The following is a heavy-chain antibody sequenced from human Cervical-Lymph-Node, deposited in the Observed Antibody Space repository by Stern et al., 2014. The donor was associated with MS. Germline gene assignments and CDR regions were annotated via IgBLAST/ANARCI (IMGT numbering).Heavy chain of an antibody. CDR3: ARDLEVAHGMDV. V-gene: IGHV1-18*01. CDR2: ISGYNANK. J-gene: IGHJ6*01. CDR1: GNTATSYG. Sequence: QVQLVQSGPEVRKPGASVKVSCKASGNTATSYGISWVRQAPGQGLEWMGWISGYNANKKYAKKVQGRVSMTIDTSTSTVFLELRSLTFDDTAVYYCARDLEVAHGMDVWGQGTTVTVSS.